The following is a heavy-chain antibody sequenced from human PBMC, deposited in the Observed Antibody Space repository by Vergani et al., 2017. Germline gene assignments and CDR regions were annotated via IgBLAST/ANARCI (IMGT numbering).Heavy chain of an antibody. Sequence: EVQLVESGGGLVQPGGSLRLSCAASGFTVSSNYMSWVRQAPGKGLEWVSIIYSGGSTYYADSVKGRFTVSRDNSKNTLYLQMNSLRAEDTAVYYCARPVEMAWADYYYGMDVWGQGTTVTVSS. CDR3: ARPVEMAWADYYYGMDV. J-gene: IGHJ6*02. V-gene: IGHV3-66*02. CDR1: GFTVSSNY. CDR2: IYSGGST. D-gene: IGHD5-24*01.